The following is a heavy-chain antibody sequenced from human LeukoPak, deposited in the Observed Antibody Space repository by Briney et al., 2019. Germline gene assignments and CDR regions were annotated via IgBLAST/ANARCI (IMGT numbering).Heavy chain of an antibody. Sequence: ASVKVSCKASGGTFSSYAISWVRQAPGQGLEWMGGIIPIFGTANYAQKFQGRVTITADESTSTAYMELSSLRAEDTAVYYCARGVVVATPHAEYFQHWGQGTLVTVSS. V-gene: IGHV1-69*01. J-gene: IGHJ1*01. CDR2: IIPIFGTA. CDR1: GGTFSSYA. CDR3: ARGVVVATPHAEYFQH. D-gene: IGHD2-15*01.